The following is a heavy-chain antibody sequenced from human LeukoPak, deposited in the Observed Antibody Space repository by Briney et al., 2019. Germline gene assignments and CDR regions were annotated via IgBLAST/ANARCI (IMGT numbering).Heavy chain of an antibody. V-gene: IGHV4-39*07. CDR1: GGSISSSSHY. D-gene: IGHD2-15*01. J-gene: IGHJ4*02. CDR3: ATLGYCTGGNCYQDDF. CDR2: IHYSGTT. Sequence: SETLSLTCTVSGGSISSSSHYWGWIRQPPGKGLEWIGDIHYSGTTYCNPSLKSRVTISVDTSKNQFSLSLTSVTAADTAVYYCATLGYCTGGNCYQDDFWGQGTLVTVSS.